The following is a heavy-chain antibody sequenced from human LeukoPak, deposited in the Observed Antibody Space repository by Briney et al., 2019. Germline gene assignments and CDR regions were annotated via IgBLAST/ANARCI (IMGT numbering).Heavy chain of an antibody. CDR2: IRYNGSNK. D-gene: IGHD2-2*01. CDR3: AKRPSVGGYCSSTSCYGNWFDP. J-gene: IGHJ5*02. V-gene: IGHV3-30*02. CDR1: GFTFSSYG. Sequence: GGSLRLSCAASGFTFSSYGMHWVRQAPGKGLEWVAFIRYNGSNKYYADSVKGRFTISRDNSKNTLYLQMNSLRAEDTAVYYCAKRPSVGGYCSSTSCYGNWFDPWGQGTLVIVSS.